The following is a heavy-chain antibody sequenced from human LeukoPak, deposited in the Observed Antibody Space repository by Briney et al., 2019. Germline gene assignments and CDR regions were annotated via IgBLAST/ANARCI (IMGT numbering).Heavy chain of an antibody. Sequence: GESLRISCQDSGHGLSTHYINWVRQLPGKGLEGMGRIDPSDAYTNYNPSFQGHVTLTADKSTTTAYLQWTSLKASDPAIYYCARRPGGVLEDTDFFESWGQGTLVTVSS. CDR2: IDPSDAYT. J-gene: IGHJ4*02. CDR1: GHGLSTHY. CDR3: ARRPGGVLEDTDFFES. V-gene: IGHV5-10-1*01. D-gene: IGHD3-3*01.